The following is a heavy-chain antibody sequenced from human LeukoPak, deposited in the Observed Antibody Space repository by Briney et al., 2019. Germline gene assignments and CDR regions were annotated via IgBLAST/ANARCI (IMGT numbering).Heavy chain of an antibody. V-gene: IGHV3-23*01. D-gene: IGHD2-2*02. CDR1: GFTFSSYA. CDR2: ISGSGGST. CDR3: ARLLVPAAILPRGYMDV. Sequence: GGSLRLSCAASGFTFSSYAMSWVRQAPGKGLEWVSAISGSGGSTYYADSVKGRFTISRDNSKNPLYLQMNSLRAEDTAVYYCARLLVPAAILPRGYMDVWGKGTTVTVSS. J-gene: IGHJ6*03.